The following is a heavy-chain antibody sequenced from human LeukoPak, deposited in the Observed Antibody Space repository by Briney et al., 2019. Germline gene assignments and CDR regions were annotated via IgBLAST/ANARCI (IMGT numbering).Heavy chain of an antibody. D-gene: IGHD6-19*01. CDR1: GFTFIDYD. CDR2: IGIRGDT. J-gene: IGHJ4*02. V-gene: IGHV3-13*01. CDR3: ARGGIQVSGIDEFDY. Sequence: PGGSLRLSCAAAGFTFIDYDMHSVRQVIGKGLEWVSAIGIRGDTHYSGSVKGRFTISRENAESSLYLQMNSLRAEDTAVYYCARGGIQVSGIDEFDYWGQGTLVTVSS.